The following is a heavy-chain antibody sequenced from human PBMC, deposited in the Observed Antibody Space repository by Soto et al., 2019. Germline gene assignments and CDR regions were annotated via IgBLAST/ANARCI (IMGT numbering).Heavy chain of an antibody. Sequence: GGSLRLSCAASGFTFSSYWMSWVRQAPGKGLEWVANIKQDGSEKYYVDSVKGRFTISRDNAKNSLYLQMNSLRAEDTAVYYCAREGYGSGSYYKAPTLPIDYWGQGTLVTVSS. V-gene: IGHV3-7*01. CDR2: IKQDGSEK. CDR1: GFTFSSYW. D-gene: IGHD3-10*01. CDR3: AREGYGSGSYYKAPTLPIDY. J-gene: IGHJ4*02.